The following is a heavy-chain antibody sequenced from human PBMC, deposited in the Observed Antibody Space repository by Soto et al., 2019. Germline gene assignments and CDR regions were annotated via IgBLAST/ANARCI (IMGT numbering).Heavy chain of an antibody. Sequence: EVQLLESGGGLVQPGGSLLLSCAASGLTFSSYAMSWVRQAPGKGLEWVSSTTGSGASTYYADSVKGRFTISRDNSKNTLYLQMSSLRVEDTDVYYCAQGFCSSTSCSRGYFDSWGQGTLVTVSS. CDR3: AQGFCSSTSCSRGYFDS. CDR2: TTGSGAST. V-gene: IGHV3-23*01. D-gene: IGHD2-2*01. J-gene: IGHJ4*02. CDR1: GLTFSSYA.